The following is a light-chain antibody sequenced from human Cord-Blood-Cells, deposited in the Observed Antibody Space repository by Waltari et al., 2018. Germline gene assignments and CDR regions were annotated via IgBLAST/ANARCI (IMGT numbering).Light chain of an antibody. CDR3: QQYGSSPLT. J-gene: IGKJ4*01. CDR1: QSVSSRD. V-gene: IGKV3-20*01. Sequence: EIVLTPSPGTLSLSPGERATLSCRASQSVSSRDLAWYQQKPGQAPRLLIYGASSRATGIPDRFSGSGSGTDFTLTISRLEPEDFAVYYCQQYGSSPLTFGGGTKVEIK. CDR2: GAS.